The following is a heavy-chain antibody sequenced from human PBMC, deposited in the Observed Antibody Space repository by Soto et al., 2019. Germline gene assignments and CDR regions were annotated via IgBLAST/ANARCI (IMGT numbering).Heavy chain of an antibody. D-gene: IGHD6-13*01. Sequence: PSETLSLTYTVSGGSISSSSYYWGWIRQPPGKGLEWIGSIYYSGSTYYNPSLKSRVTISVDTSKNQFSLKLSSVTAADTAVYYCASYSSSAYYYYGMDVWGQGTTVTVSS. J-gene: IGHJ6*02. CDR1: GGSISSSSYY. V-gene: IGHV4-39*01. CDR2: IYYSGST. CDR3: ASYSSSAYYYYGMDV.